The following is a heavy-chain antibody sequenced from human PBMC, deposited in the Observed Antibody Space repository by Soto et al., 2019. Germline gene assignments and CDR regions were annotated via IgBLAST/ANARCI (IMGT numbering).Heavy chain of an antibody. V-gene: IGHV3-23*01. Sequence: GPQSLSETASGCTFSNYPMILVSQIPGKGLEWVSAISAGGGDTYYTESVEGRFTISRDNSKKKLYLQMNNLRAEDTAIYYCAKKRSLNKAPFDYWGPGTLVTVSS. CDR3: AKKRSLNKAPFDY. CDR2: ISAGGGDT. CDR1: GCTFSNYP. J-gene: IGHJ4*02. D-gene: IGHD1-1*01.